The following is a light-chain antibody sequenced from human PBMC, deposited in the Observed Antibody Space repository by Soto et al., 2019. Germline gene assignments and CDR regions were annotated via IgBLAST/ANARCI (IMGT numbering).Light chain of an antibody. V-gene: IGKV1-39*01. Sequence: DIQMTQSPSSLSASLGDRVTITCRTSQNIYNSLNWYQQKAGRAPAVLIYGASNLQSGVPLRFSGSGSGTDFTLTISGLQPEDSATYYCQESRSALWGTCGQGTKVDIK. CDR1: QNIYNS. J-gene: IGKJ1*01. CDR3: QESRSALWGT. CDR2: GAS.